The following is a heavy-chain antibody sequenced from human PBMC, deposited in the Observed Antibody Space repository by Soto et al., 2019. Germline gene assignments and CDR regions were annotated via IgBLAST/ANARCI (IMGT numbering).Heavy chain of an antibody. Sequence: PSETLSLTCSASGGSITSSSHFWGWVRQPPGKGLEWIGTIYFTGNTYYTPSLKSRLTMSIDTSKNEFSLRLNSVTAADTAVYYCAGQTFTIAAAGYGRSNWFDPWGPGTLVTVPQ. CDR3: AGQTFTIAAAGYGRSNWFDP. CDR1: GGSITSSSHF. D-gene: IGHD6-25*01. J-gene: IGHJ5*02. V-gene: IGHV4-39*01. CDR2: IYFTGNT.